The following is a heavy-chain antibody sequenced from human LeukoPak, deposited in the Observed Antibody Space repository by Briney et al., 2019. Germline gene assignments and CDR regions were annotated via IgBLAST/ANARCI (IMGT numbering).Heavy chain of an antibody. Sequence: PSETLSLTCTVSSGSISSYYWSWMRQPPGKGLEWIGYIYYSGSTNYNPSLKSRVTISVDTSKNQFSLKLSSVAAADTAVYYCARAHKLRFPLVFDYWGQGTLVTVSS. CDR2: IYYSGST. CDR1: SGSISSYY. J-gene: IGHJ4*02. CDR3: ARAHKLRFPLVFDY. D-gene: IGHD3-16*01. V-gene: IGHV4-59*01.